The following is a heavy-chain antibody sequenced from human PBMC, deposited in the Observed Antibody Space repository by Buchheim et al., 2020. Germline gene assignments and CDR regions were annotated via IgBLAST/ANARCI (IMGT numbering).Heavy chain of an antibody. CDR1: GYTFTGYY. J-gene: IGHJ6*04. D-gene: IGHD5-24*01. CDR2: INPNSGGT. Sequence: QVQRVQSGAEAKKPGASVKVSCKASGYTFTGYYMHWVRQAPGQGLEWMGWINPNSGGTNYAQKFQGWVTMTRDTSISTAYMELSRLTYDDTPVYYCALVACALQNGMDVCRKGT. V-gene: IGHV1-2*04. CDR3: ALVACALQNGMDV.